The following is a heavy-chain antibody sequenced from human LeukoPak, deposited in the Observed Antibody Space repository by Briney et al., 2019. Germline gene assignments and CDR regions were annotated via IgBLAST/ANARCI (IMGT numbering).Heavy chain of an antibody. J-gene: IGHJ4*02. CDR2: INPETGGT. Sequence: ASVKVSCKASGYTFTSYGISWVRQAPGQGLEWMGSINPETGGTNYARKFQGRVTMTTDTTISTAYMQLSRLRSDDTAVYYCASGLNSRSSSCWGQGTRVTVSS. CDR1: GYTFTSYG. V-gene: IGHV1-2*02. CDR3: ASGLNSRSSSC. D-gene: IGHD6-13*01.